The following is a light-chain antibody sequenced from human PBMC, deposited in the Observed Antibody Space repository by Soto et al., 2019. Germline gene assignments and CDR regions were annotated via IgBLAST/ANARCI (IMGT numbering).Light chain of an antibody. J-gene: IGKJ4*01. V-gene: IGKV1-9*01. CDR1: QVISTS. CDR2: AAS. Sequence: DIQLTQSPSFLSPSIGERVTITCRASQVISTSLAWYQVKPGKAPKLLIYAASTLESGVPSRFSATVSGTEFSLTITSLQSEDFATYYCQQLNSYPLTFGGGTKVDIK. CDR3: QQLNSYPLT.